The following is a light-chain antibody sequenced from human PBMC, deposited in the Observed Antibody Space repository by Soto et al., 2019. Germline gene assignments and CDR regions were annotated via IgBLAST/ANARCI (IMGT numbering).Light chain of an antibody. CDR2: DVS. CDR1: ISDVDDYNY. CDR3: CSYGGTFYV. J-gene: IGLJ1*01. Sequence: QSALAQPRSVSGSPGQSVTISCTGTISDVDDYNYVSWFQQHPGKAPKLMIYDVSERPSGVPDRFSGSKSGNTASLTISGLQAEDEADYYCCSYGGTFYVFGTGTKVTVL. V-gene: IGLV2-11*01.